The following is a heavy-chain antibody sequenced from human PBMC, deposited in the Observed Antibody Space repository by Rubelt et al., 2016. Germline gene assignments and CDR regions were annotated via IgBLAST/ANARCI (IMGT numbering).Heavy chain of an antibody. V-gene: IGHV4-34*01. CDR3: ARGGLYWSGTSCDPGSDAFDI. CDR1: GGSFSGYF. Sequence: QVQLQQWGAGLLKPSETLSLTCAVYGGSFSGYFWSWIRQPPGKGLEWIGEVNHSGSTNYNPSLKSRVTMSGDTSKNQFSLNLNSVTAADTAVYYCARGGLYWSGTSCDPGSDAFDIWGQGTMVTVSS. J-gene: IGHJ3*02. CDR2: VNHSGST. D-gene: IGHD2-2*01.